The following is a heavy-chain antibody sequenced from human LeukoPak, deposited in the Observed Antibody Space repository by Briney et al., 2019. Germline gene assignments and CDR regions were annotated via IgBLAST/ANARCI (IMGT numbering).Heavy chain of an antibody. J-gene: IGHJ6*03. CDR1: GFTFSSYG. D-gene: IGHD3-9*01. CDR3: ARDSAYYDILTGYYKRENYYYMDV. CDR2: IRYDGSNK. Sequence: GGSLRLSCAASGFTFSSYGMHWVRQAPGKGLEWVAFIRYDGSNKYYADSVKGRFTISRDNAKNSLYLQMNSLRAEDTAVYYCARDSAYYDILTGYYKRENYYYMDVWGKGTTVTISS. V-gene: IGHV3-30*02.